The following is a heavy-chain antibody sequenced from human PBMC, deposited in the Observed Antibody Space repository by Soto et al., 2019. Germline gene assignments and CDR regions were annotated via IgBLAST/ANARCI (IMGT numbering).Heavy chain of an antibody. Sequence: QITLKESGPALMEPTQTLTLTCSFSGLSLSTPGVGVGWLRQAPGKALECLAIIYWANDKRYNPSLKTRLTITKDTSKNLVVLTMTYMEPVDTAIYYCAHRVTYSTNYSVGWFDPRGQGTLVTVS. D-gene: IGHD4-4*01. CDR2: IYWANDK. CDR3: AHRVTYSTNYSVGWFDP. CDR1: GLSLSTPGVG. V-gene: IGHV2-5*02. J-gene: IGHJ5*02.